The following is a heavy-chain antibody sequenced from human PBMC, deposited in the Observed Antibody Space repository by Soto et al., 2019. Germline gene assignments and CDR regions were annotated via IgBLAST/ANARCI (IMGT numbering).Heavy chain of an antibody. V-gene: IGHV1-18*01. J-gene: IGHJ4*02. CDR3: AGSLGSGTGFDY. D-gene: IGHD3-10*01. CDR1: GYTFSNYG. CDR2: ISGYNGDT. Sequence: QVQLVQSAAEVKKPGASVKVSCKASGYTFSNYGISWVRQAPGQGLEWTAWISGYNGDTKNAQSLQGRVTVTTDTSTSTSYMELRSLRSDDTAIYYCAGSLGSGTGFDYWGQGTLVTVSS.